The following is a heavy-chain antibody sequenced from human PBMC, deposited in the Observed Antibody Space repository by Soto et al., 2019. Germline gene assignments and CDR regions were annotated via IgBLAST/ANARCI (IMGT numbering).Heavy chain of an antibody. CDR2: MTGSGSAI. D-gene: IGHD2-21*01. CDR1: GFSFSNSE. Sequence: GGSLRLSCAASGFSFSNSEMNWIRQAPGKGLEWVSHMTGSGSAIYYADSVKGRFTISRDNAKNSLYLHLNSLRAEDTALYYCARGGGDYRPFDSWGQGTLVTVSS. J-gene: IGHJ4*02. CDR3: ARGGGDYRPFDS. V-gene: IGHV3-48*03.